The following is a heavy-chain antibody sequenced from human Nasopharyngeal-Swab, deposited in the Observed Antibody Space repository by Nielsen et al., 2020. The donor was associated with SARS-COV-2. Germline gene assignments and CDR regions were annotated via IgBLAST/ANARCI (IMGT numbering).Heavy chain of an antibody. D-gene: IGHD2-21*02. V-gene: IGHV4-4*02. Sequence: WIRQPPGKGLEWIGEIYHSGSTNYNPSLKSRVTISVDKSKNQFPLKLSSVTAADTAVYYCARDLNDCGGDCGGYDYYYYGMDVWGQGTTVTVSS. J-gene: IGHJ6*02. CDR2: IYHSGST. CDR3: ARDLNDCGGDCGGYDYYYYGMDV.